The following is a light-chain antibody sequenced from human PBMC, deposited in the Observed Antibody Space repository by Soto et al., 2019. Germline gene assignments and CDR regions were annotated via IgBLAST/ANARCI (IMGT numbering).Light chain of an antibody. CDR3: AAWDDSLSGVV. J-gene: IGLJ2*01. V-gene: IGLV1-47*01. CDR2: RNN. CDR1: SSNIGSNY. Sequence: QPVLTQPPSASGTPGQRVTISCSGSSSNIGSNYVYWYQQLPGTGPKLLIYRNNQRPSGVPDRFSGSKSGTSASLAISGLRSEDEADYYCAAWDDSLSGVVFGGGTKVTVL.